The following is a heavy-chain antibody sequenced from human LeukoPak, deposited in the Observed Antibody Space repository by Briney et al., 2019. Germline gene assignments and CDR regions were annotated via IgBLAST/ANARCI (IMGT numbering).Heavy chain of an antibody. J-gene: IGHJ4*02. D-gene: IGHD3-16*01. CDR1: GFSLSTSGVG. CDR2: IYWDDDK. V-gene: IGHV2-5*02. CDR3: AHRGDYIWGSYSGYYFDY. Sequence: SGPTLVNPTQTLTLTCTFSGFSLSTSGVGVGWIRQPPGKALEWLALIYWDDDKRYSPSLKSRLTITKDTSKKQVVLTMTNMDPVDTATCYCAHRGDYIWGSYSGYYFDYWGQGTLVTVSS.